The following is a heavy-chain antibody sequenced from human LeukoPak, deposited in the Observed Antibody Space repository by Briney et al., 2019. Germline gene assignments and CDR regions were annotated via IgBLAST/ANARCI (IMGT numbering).Heavy chain of an antibody. CDR1: GYTFTSYA. J-gene: IGHJ4*02. CDR3: ARGEGRYSSGWGLNY. D-gene: IGHD6-19*01. Sequence: GASVKGSCKASGYTFTSYAMHWVRQAPGQRLEWMGWINAGNGNTKYSQKFQGRVTITRDTSASTAYMELSSLRSEDTAVYYCARGEGRYSSGWGLNYWGQGTLVTVSS. V-gene: IGHV1-3*01. CDR2: INAGNGNT.